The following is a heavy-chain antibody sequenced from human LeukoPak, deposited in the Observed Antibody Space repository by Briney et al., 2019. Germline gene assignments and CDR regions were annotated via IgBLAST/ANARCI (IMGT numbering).Heavy chain of an antibody. D-gene: IGHD3-10*01. Sequence: GGSLRLSCAASGFTFSSYSMNWVRQAPGKGLEWVGRIKSKTDGGTTDYAAPVKGRFTISRDDSKNTLYLQMNSLKTEDTAVYYCTTDRWFGELFPPDAQNKYYFDYWGQGTLVTVSS. J-gene: IGHJ4*02. CDR2: IKSKTDGGTT. CDR3: TTDRWFGELFPPDAQNKYYFDY. V-gene: IGHV3-15*07. CDR1: GFTFSSYS.